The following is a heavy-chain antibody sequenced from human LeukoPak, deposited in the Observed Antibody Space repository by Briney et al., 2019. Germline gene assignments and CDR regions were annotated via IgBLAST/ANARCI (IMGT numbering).Heavy chain of an antibody. D-gene: IGHD1-26*01. V-gene: IGHV1-46*01. CDR2: INPSGGST. Sequence: GASVKVSCKASGYTFTSYYMHWVRQAPGQGLEWMGIINPSGGSTSYAQKFQGRVTMTRDTSTSTVYMELGSLRSEDTAVYYCARWVIVGARGTYYFDYWGQGTLVTVSS. CDR3: ARWVIVGARGTYYFDY. J-gene: IGHJ4*02. CDR1: GYTFTSYY.